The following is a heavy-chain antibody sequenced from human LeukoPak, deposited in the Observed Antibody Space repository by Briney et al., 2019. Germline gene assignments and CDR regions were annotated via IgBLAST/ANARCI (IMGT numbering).Heavy chain of an antibody. CDR1: GFIFSSYG. CDR3: AKILRIEAAGNSPDY. CDR2: IRYDGSNK. D-gene: IGHD6-13*01. V-gene: IGHV3-30*02. Sequence: GGSLRLSCAAPGFIFSSYGMHWVRQAPGKGLEWVAFIRYDGSNKYYADSVKGRFTISRDNSKNTLYLQMNSLRAEDTAVYYRAKILRIEAAGNSPDYWGQGTLVTVSS. J-gene: IGHJ4*02.